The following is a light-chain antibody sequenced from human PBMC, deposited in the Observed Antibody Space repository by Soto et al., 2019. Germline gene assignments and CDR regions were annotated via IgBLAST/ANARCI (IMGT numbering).Light chain of an antibody. Sequence: EIVLTQSPGTLSLSPGERATLSCRASQTVSNTYLAWDQQKPGQAPSLLIYGTSSRATGIPDRFSGSGSGTDFTLTISRLEPEDFAVYYCQQYGSSTITFGQGTRLEIK. CDR2: GTS. CDR3: QQYGSSTIT. V-gene: IGKV3-20*01. CDR1: QTVSNTY. J-gene: IGKJ5*01.